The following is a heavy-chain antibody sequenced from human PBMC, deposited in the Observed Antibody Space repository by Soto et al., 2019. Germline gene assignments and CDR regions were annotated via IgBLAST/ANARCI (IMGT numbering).Heavy chain of an antibody. Sequence: PGGSLRLSCAASGFTFSNAWMSWVRQAPGKGLEWVGRIKSKTDGGTTDYAAPVKGRFTISRDDSKNTLYLQMNSLKTEDTAVYYCTTDVGPDVLLLFGELSDAFDILGQATMVTV. D-gene: IGHD3-10*01. V-gene: IGHV3-15*01. CDR3: TTDVGPDVLLLFGELSDAFDI. J-gene: IGHJ3*02. CDR2: IKSKTDGGTT. CDR1: GFTFSNAW.